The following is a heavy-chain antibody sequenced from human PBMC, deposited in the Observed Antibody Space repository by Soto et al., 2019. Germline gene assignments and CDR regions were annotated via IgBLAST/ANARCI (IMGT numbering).Heavy chain of an antibody. J-gene: IGHJ4*02. CDR2: INPNSGGT. Sequence: ASVKVSCKASGYTFTGYYMHWARQAPGQGLEWMGWINPNSGGTNYAQKFQGWVTMTRDTSISTAYMELSRLRSDDTAVYYCARGGGVNCSSTSCYPPDYWGQGTLVTVSS. CDR1: GYTFTGYY. CDR3: ARGGGVNCSSTSCYPPDY. V-gene: IGHV1-2*04. D-gene: IGHD2-2*01.